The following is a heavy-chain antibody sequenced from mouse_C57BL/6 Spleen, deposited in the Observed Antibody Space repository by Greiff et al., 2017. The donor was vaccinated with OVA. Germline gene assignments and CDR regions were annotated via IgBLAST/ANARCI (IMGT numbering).Heavy chain of an antibody. CDR1: GYTFTSYW. CDR3: AREITTVVAHFDY. Sequence: QVQLKQPGAELVMPGASVKLSCKASGYTFTSYWMHWVKQRPGQGLEWIGEIDPSDSYTNYNQKFKGKSTLTVDKSSSTAYMQLSSLTSEDSAVYYCAREITTVVAHFDYWGQGTTLTVSS. D-gene: IGHD1-1*01. J-gene: IGHJ2*01. CDR2: IDPSDSYT. V-gene: IGHV1-69*01.